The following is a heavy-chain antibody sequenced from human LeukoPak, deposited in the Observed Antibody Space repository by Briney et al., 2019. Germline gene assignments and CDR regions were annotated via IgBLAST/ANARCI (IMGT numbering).Heavy chain of an antibody. Sequence: PGGSLRLSCAASGFTFSSYSMNWVRQAPGKGLEWVSSISSSNSYIYYADSVKGRFTISRDNAKNSLYLQMNSLRAEDTAVYYCARDHEYYDILTGLEYGMDVWGQGTTVTVSS. V-gene: IGHV3-21*01. CDR2: ISSSNSYI. CDR3: ARDHEYYDILTGLEYGMDV. D-gene: IGHD3-9*01. J-gene: IGHJ6*02. CDR1: GFTFSSYS.